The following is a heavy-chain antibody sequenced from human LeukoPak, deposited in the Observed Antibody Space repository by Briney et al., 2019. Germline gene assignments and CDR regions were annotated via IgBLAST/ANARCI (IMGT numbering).Heavy chain of an antibody. CDR1: GGTFSSYA. D-gene: IGHD3-3*01. CDR3: ASGGGGYYDFWSGYLGAYYYYMDV. CDR2: IIPNFCTA. J-gene: IGHJ6*03. Sequence: SVKVSCKSSGGTFSSYAISWVRQAPGQGLEWMGGIIPNFCTANYAQKFQCRVTITTDESTSTAYMELSSLRSEDTAVYYCASGGGGYYDFWSGYLGAYYYYMDVWGKGTTVTVSS. V-gene: IGHV1-69*05.